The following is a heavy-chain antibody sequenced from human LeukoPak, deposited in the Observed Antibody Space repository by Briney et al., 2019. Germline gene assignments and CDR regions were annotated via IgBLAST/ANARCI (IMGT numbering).Heavy chain of an antibody. J-gene: IGHJ4*02. CDR2: INPNTGDT. D-gene: IGHD3-9*01. CDR1: GYTFTQYY. V-gene: IGHV1-2*02. CDR3: ARRGDYTIFTDYLYYFDS. Sequence: ASVTVSCKPSGYTFTQYYIHWVPQAPGQGLEWMGWINPNTGDTNYTQKFQGRVTLTRDTSINTAYMDLSRLRSDDTAFFYCARRGDYTIFTDYLYYFDSWGQGTRVTVTS.